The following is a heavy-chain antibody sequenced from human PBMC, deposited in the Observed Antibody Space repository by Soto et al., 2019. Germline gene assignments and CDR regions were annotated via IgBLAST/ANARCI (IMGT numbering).Heavy chain of an antibody. CDR3: ARGTVTTPLSTFFDY. V-gene: IGHV1-69*02. CDR2: IIPILGIA. D-gene: IGHD4-17*01. CDR1: GGTFSSYT. J-gene: IGHJ4*02. Sequence: QVQLVQSGAEVKKPGSSVKVSCKASGGTFSSYTSSWVRQAPGQGLEWMGRIIPILGIANYAQKFQGRVTITADKSTSTAYMELSSLRSEDTAVYYCARGTVTTPLSTFFDYWGQGTLVTVAS.